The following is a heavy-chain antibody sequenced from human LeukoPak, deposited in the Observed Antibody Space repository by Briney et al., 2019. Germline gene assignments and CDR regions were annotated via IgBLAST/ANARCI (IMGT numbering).Heavy chain of an antibody. J-gene: IGHJ4*02. D-gene: IGHD2-21*01. Sequence: PGESLKISCKGSGYRFTSYWIGWVRQMPGKGLEWMGIIYPGDSATRYSPSFQGQVTISADKCISAAYLQWSILKACDTAMYYCARLRGCAGDCYFTQEYDFDYWGQGTLVTVSS. V-gene: IGHV5-51*01. CDR2: IYPGDSAT. CDR1: GYRFTSYW. CDR3: ARLRGCAGDCYFTQEYDFDY.